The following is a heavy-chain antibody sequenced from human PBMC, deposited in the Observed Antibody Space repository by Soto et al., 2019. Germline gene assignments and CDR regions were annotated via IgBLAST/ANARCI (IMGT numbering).Heavy chain of an antibody. CDR2: ISYDGSSK. Sequence: GGSLRLSCAASGFTFSSYAMHWVRQAPGKGLEWVAVISYDGSSKYYADSVKGRFTISRDNSKNTLYLQMNSLRAEDTAVYYCARDGPRAYFDYWGQGTLVTVSS. J-gene: IGHJ4*02. V-gene: IGHV3-30-3*01. CDR1: GFTFSSYA. D-gene: IGHD1-26*01. CDR3: ARDGPRAYFDY.